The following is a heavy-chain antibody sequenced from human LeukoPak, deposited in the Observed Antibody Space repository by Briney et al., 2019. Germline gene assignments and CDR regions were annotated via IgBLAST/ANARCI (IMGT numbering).Heavy chain of an antibody. CDR1: GFTFDDYA. CDR2: ISWNSGSI. Sequence: GGSLRLSCAASGFTFDDYAMHGVRQAPGKGLEGVSGISWNSGSIDYADSVKGRFTISRDNAKNSLYLQMNSLRAEDTAVYYCARGRDLPAFDIWGQGTMVTVSA. J-gene: IGHJ3*02. CDR3: ARGRDLPAFDI. V-gene: IGHV3-9*01.